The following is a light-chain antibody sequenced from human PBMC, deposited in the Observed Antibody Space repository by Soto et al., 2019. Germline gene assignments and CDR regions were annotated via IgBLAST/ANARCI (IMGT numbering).Light chain of an antibody. CDR2: GAS. Sequence: EIVLTQSPGTLSLSPGERATLSCRASQSVTSDFLAWYQQKPGQAPRLLIYGASSRAAGVPDRFTGSGSGTHFTLTITRLEPEDFATYYCQQLNSFPIPFGPGTKVDIK. CDR3: QQLNSFPIP. V-gene: IGKV3-20*01. J-gene: IGKJ3*01. CDR1: QSVTSDF.